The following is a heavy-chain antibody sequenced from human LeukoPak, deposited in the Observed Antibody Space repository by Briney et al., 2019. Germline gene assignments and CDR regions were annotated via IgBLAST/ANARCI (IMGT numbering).Heavy chain of an antibody. CDR3: ARAVLRFLEWSIQGNPYYYYYMDV. Sequence: ASVKVSCKASGYTFTSYAMNWVRQAPGQGLEWMGWINTNTGNPTYAQGFTGRFVFSLDTSVSTAYLQISSLKAEDTAVYYCARAVLRFLEWSIQGNPYYYYYMDVWGKGITVTVSS. D-gene: IGHD3-3*01. J-gene: IGHJ6*03. CDR2: INTNTGNP. V-gene: IGHV7-4-1*02. CDR1: GYTFTSYA.